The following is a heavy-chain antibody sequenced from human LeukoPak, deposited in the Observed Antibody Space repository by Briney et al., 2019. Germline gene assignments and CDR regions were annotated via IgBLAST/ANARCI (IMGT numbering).Heavy chain of an antibody. D-gene: IGHD3-9*01. CDR1: GYTFTSYG. V-gene: IGHV1-18*01. J-gene: IGHJ6*02. CDR2: ISAYNGNT. Sequence: ASVKVSCKASGYTFTSYGISWVRQAPGQGLEWMGWISAYNGNTNYAQKLQGRVTMTTDTSTSTAYMELRSLRSDDTAVYYCARDPPHLRYFDWFTPKGAYYYGMDVWGQGTTVTVSS. CDR3: ARDPPHLRYFDWFTPKGAYYYGMDV.